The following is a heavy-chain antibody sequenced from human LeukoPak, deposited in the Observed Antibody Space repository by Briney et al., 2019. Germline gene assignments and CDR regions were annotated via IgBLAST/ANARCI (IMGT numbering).Heavy chain of an antibody. J-gene: IGHJ4*02. CDR2: VSTSGTT. CDR3: ARQQLGQLAPLRN. Sequence: SETLSLTCTVSGASINSSPYYWDWIRQPPGKGLEWIGRVSTSGTTYYNPSLKSRVTISVDTSKNQFSLKVTSMTAADTAVYYCARQQLGQLAPLRNWGQGTLVTVSS. D-gene: IGHD1-1*01. CDR1: GASINSSPYY. V-gene: IGHV4-39*01.